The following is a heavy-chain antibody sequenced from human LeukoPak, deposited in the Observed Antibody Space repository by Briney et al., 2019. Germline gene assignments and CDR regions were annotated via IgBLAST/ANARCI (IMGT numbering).Heavy chain of an antibody. V-gene: IGHV3-23*01. CDR3: AKGTDFGVVTTFDY. J-gene: IGHJ4*02. CDR1: GFTFSSYA. Sequence: PGGSLRLFCAASGFTFSSYAMSWVRQAPGKGLEWVSAISGSGGSTYYADSVKGRFTISRDNSKNTLYLQMNSLRAEDTAVYYCAKGTDFGVVTTFDYWGQGTLVTVSS. D-gene: IGHD3-3*01. CDR2: ISGSGGST.